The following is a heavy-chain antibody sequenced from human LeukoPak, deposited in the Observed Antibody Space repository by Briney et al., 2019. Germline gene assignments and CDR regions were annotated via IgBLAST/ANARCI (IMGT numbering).Heavy chain of an antibody. CDR3: AKWPEGATPKFHY. Sequence: GGSLRLSCAASGFTFSSYAMSWVRQAPGKGLEWVSTISGSGGVTYYPDSVRGRFTISRDNSKNTLHLQMDSLRAEDSAIYYCAKWPEGATPKFHYWGQGTLVTVSS. CDR2: ISGSGGVT. D-gene: IGHD1-26*01. V-gene: IGHV3-23*01. CDR1: GFTFSSYA. J-gene: IGHJ4*02.